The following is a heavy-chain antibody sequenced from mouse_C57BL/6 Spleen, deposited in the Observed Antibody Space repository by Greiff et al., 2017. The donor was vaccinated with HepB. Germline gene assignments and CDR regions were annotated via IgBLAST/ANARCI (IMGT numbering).Heavy chain of an antibody. J-gene: IGHJ4*01. CDR2: INPSSGYT. Sequence: VQLKESGAELARPGASVKMSCKASGYTFTSYTMHWVKQRPGQGLEWIGYINPSSGYTKYNQKFKDKATLTADKSSSTAYMQLSSLTSEDSAVYYCARPTASYYYAMDYWGQGTSVTVSS. D-gene: IGHD1-2*01. V-gene: IGHV1-4*01. CDR1: GYTFTSYT. CDR3: ARPTASYYYAMDY.